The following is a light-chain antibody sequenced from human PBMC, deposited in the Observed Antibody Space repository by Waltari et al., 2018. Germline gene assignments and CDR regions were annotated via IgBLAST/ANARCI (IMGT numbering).Light chain of an antibody. V-gene: IGKV1-5*03. CDR2: KAS. CDR1: QNINSW. J-gene: IGKJ1*01. Sequence: DIQMTQSPSTLSASVGDRVTITCRASQNINSWLAWYQQKPGKAPKLLIYKASSLESVVPSRFSGSGSGTEFTLTISSLQPDDFATYYCQQHSNYWTFGQGTKVEIK. CDR3: QQHSNYWT.